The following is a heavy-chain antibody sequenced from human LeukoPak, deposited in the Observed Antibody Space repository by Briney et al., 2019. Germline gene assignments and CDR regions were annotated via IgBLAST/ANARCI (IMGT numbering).Heavy chain of an antibody. CDR2: IYYSGST. CDR3: ARASTRDYVWGSYRYTDPLDY. J-gene: IGHJ4*02. V-gene: IGHV4-61*01. D-gene: IGHD3-16*02. Sequence: SETLSLTCTVSGGSVSSGSYYWSWIRQPPGKGLEWIGYIYYSGSTNYNPSLESRVTISVDTSKNQFSLKLSSVTAADTAVYYCARASTRDYVWGSYRYTDPLDYWGQGTLVTVSS. CDR1: GGSVSSGSYY.